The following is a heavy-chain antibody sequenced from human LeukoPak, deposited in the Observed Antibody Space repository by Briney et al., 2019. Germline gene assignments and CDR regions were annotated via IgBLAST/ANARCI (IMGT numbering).Heavy chain of an antibody. D-gene: IGHD1-1*01. CDR2: VSGSGGDT. J-gene: IGHJ3*02. Sequence: GGSLRLSCAASGFTFSSYAMSWVRQAPGKGLEWVSAVSGSGGDTYYAGSVKGRFTISRDNSKNTLYLQMNSLRAEDTAVYFCAKELIIQPTGTVAFGIWGQGTMVTVSS. CDR1: GFTFSSYA. V-gene: IGHV3-23*01. CDR3: AKELIIQPTGTVAFGI.